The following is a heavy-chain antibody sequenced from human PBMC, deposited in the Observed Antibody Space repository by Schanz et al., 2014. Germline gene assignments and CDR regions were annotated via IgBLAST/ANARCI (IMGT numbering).Heavy chain of an antibody. D-gene: IGHD6-13*01. V-gene: IGHV3-66*01. J-gene: IGHJ4*02. CDR2: IFGGGST. CDR1: GFTVSSKY. Sequence: VQLVESGGGLVKPGGSLRLSCAASGFTVSSKYMNWVRQAPGKGPEWVSVIFGGGSTYYADSVKGRFTISRDNSKNLVVLQMNSLRVDDTAVYYCTKEDATALWYFEHWGQGTLVTVSS. CDR3: TKEDATALWYFEH.